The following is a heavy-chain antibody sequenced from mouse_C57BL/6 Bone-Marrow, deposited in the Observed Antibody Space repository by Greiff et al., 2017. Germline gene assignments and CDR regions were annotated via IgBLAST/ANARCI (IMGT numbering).Heavy chain of an antibody. V-gene: IGHV14-4*01. Sequence: VQLQQSGAELVRPGASVKLSCTASGFNIKDDYIPWVKQRPEQGLEWIGWLDPEIGDTEYASKFQGKATITSDTSSNTAYLPLSSLTSEDTAVYYCSSFDGNYFDFWGQGTPLTVAS. CDR2: LDPEIGDT. D-gene: IGHD2-3*01. J-gene: IGHJ2*01. CDR3: SSFDGNYFDF. CDR1: GFNIKDDY.